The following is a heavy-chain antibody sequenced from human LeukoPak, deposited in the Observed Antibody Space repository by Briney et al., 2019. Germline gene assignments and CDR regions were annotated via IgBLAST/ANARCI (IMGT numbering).Heavy chain of an antibody. Sequence: GGSLRLSCAASGFNFSSYAMSWVRQAPGKGLEWVSAISGSGGSTYYADSVKGRFTISRDNPKNTLYLQMNSLRAEDTAVYYCAKDRGGSGSGSYYDYWGQGTLVTVSS. CDR3: AKDRGGSGSGSYYDY. D-gene: IGHD3-10*01. V-gene: IGHV3-23*01. CDR2: ISGSGGST. CDR1: GFNFSSYA. J-gene: IGHJ4*02.